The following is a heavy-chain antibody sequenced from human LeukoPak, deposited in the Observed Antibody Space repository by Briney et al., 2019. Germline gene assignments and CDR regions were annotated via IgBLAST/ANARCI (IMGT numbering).Heavy chain of an antibody. CDR2: IYNSGST. CDR3: ARDRCSGGSCYAFDY. CDR1: GGSISSYY. Sequence: SETLSLTCTVSGGSISSYYWSWIRQPPGKGLEWIGYIYNSGSTNYNPSLKSRVTISVDTSKNQFSLKLSSVTAADTAVYYCARDRCSGGSCYAFDYWGQGALVTVSS. V-gene: IGHV4-59*01. D-gene: IGHD2-15*01. J-gene: IGHJ4*02.